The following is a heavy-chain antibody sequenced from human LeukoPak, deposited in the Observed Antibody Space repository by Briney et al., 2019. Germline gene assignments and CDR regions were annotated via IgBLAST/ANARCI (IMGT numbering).Heavy chain of an antibody. CDR3: ARQLDNYYDSRDWFDP. D-gene: IGHD3-22*01. J-gene: IGHJ5*02. Sequence: SETLSLTCADYGGSFSGYYWSWIRQPPGKGLEWIGEINHSGSTNYNPSLKSRVTISVDTSKNQFSLKLSSVTAADTAVYYCARQLDNYYDSRDWFDPWGQGTLVTVSS. CDR1: GGSFSGYY. CDR2: INHSGST. V-gene: IGHV4-34*01.